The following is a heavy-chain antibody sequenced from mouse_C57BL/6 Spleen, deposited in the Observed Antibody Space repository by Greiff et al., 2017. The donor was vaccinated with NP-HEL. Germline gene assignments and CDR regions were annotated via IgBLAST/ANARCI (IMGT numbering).Heavy chain of an antibody. J-gene: IGHJ3*01. V-gene: IGHV1-26*01. CDR2: INPNNGGT. CDR3: ARLGEGAY. CDR1: GYTFTDYY. D-gene: IGHD4-1*01. Sequence: EVQLQQSGPELVKPGASVKISCKASGYTFTDYYMNWVKQSHGKSLEWIGDINPNNGGTSYNQKFKGKATLTVDKSSSTAYMELRSLTSEDSAVYYCARLGEGAYWGQGTLVTVSA.